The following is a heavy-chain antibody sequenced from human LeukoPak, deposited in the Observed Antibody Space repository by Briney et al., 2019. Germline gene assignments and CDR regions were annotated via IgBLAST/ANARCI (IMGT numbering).Heavy chain of an antibody. V-gene: IGHV4-34*01. D-gene: IGHD6-6*01. CDR3: ARVPRRSSRWFDP. J-gene: IGHJ5*02. CDR2: INHSGST. Sequence: SETLSLTCAVYGGSFSGYYWSWIRQPPGKGLEWIGEINHSGSTNYNPSLKSRVTISVDTSKNQFSLKLSSVTAADTAVYYCARVPRRSSRWFDPWGQGTLVTVSS. CDR1: GGSFSGYY.